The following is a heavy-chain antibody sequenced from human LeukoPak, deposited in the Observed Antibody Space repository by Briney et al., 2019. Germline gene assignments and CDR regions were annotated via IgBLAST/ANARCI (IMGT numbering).Heavy chain of an antibody. V-gene: IGHV1-46*01. CDR3: ARELTELLTGYYFDY. J-gene: IGHJ4*02. Sequence: APVKVSCKASGYTFTSYYMHWVRQAPGQGLEWMGIINPSGGSTSYAQKFQGRVTMTRDMSTSTVYMELSSLRSEDTAVYYCARELTELLTGYYFDYWGQGTLVTVSS. CDR2: INPSGGST. CDR1: GYTFTSYY. D-gene: IGHD3-9*01.